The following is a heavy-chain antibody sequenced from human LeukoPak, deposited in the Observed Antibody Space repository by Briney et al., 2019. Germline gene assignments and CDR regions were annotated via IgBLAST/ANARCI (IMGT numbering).Heavy chain of an antibody. CDR3: ARDSIVVVPAASLDP. CDR1: GYTFTSYG. CDR2: ISTYNGNT. V-gene: IGHV1-18*01. D-gene: IGHD2-2*01. J-gene: IGHJ5*02. Sequence: ASVKVSCKASGYTFTSYGISWVRQAPGQGLEWMGWISTYNGNTNYAQKLQGRVTMTTDTSTSTAYMELRSLRSDDTAVYYCARDSIVVVPAASLDPWAREPWSPSPQ.